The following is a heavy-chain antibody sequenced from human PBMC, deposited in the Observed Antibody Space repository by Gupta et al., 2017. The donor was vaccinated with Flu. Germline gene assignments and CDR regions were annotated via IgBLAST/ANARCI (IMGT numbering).Heavy chain of an antibody. J-gene: IGHJ6*03. CDR1: FSDYY. Sequence: FSDYYRSWIRQAPGKGLQWVSHISSSRYTIYYADSVKGRFTISRDDAKQSLYLEMNRLRAEDTAVDDGAREFRGYYYVDAWGKGTTVTVSS. V-gene: IGHV3-11*01. CDR2: ISSSRYTI. CDR3: AREFRGYYYVDA.